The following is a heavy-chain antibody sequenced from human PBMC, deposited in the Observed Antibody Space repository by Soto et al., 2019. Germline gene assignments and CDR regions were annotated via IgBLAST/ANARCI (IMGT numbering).Heavy chain of an antibody. CDR1: GGTFSSYA. CDR3: ARPDSSGSYRAGGFDY. CDR2: IIPIFGTA. D-gene: IGHD3-22*01. Sequence: QVQLVQSGAEVKKPGSSVKVSCKASGGTFSSYAISWVRQAPGQGLEWMGGIIPIFGTANYAQKFQGRVSMTADESTSTVYMELSRLRYEDTAVYYCARPDSSGSYRAGGFDYWGQGTLVTVSS. V-gene: IGHV1-69*12. J-gene: IGHJ4*02.